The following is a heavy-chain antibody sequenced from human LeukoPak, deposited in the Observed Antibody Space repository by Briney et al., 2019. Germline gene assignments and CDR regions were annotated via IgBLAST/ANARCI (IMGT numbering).Heavy chain of an antibody. D-gene: IGHD5-18*01. CDR3: AQEVNTAVDL. Sequence: GGSLRLSCAASGFILSSYAMSWVRQPPGKGLEWVLASSGDGFSTYYAGPVRGRFTISRDNSKNTLYLQMVGLRAEDTAVYYCAQEVNTAVDLWGQGTLVTVSS. J-gene: IGHJ4*02. CDR2: SSGDGFST. V-gene: IGHV3-23*01. CDR1: GFILSSYA.